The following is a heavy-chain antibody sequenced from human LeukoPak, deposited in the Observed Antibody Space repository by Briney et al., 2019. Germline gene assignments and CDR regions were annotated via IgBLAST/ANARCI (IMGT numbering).Heavy chain of an antibody. Sequence: ASVKVSCKASGYTFTGYYMHWVRQAPGQGLEWMGWINPNSGGTNYAQKFQGRVTMTRDTSISTAYMELSRLRSDDTAVYYCAMGSLPIVRGVIPTPLFDYWGQGTLVTVSS. CDR2: INPNSGGT. CDR1: GYTFTGYY. CDR3: AMGSLPIVRGVIPTPLFDY. J-gene: IGHJ4*02. V-gene: IGHV1-2*02. D-gene: IGHD3-10*01.